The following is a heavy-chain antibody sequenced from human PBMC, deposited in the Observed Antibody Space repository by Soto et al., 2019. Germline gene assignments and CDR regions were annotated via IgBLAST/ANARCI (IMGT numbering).Heavy chain of an antibody. Sequence: SETMSLTCAVSGGSISSGGYSWSWIRQPPGKGLEWIGYIYHSGSTYYNPSLKSRVTISVDRSKNQFSLKLSSVTAADTAVYYCARGRITMVRGVILPNYFDYWGQGTLVTVSS. D-gene: IGHD3-10*01. CDR1: GGSISSGGYS. CDR2: IYHSGST. CDR3: ARGRITMVRGVILPNYFDY. V-gene: IGHV4-30-2*01. J-gene: IGHJ4*02.